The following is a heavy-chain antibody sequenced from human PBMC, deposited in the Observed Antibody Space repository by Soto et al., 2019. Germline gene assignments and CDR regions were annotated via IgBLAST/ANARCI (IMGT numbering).Heavy chain of an antibody. V-gene: IGHV4-34*01. D-gene: IGHD2-15*01. CDR2: INHSGST. CDR3: ARAGSCSGGSCYWNYYYYMDV. J-gene: IGHJ6*03. CDR1: GPSFSGYY. Sequence: SETLSLTCAFYGPSFSGYYWSLIRQPPGKGLEWFGEINHSGSTNYNPSLKSRVTISVDTSKNQFSLKLSSVTAADTAVYYCARAGSCSGGSCYWNYYYYMDVWGKGTTITVSS.